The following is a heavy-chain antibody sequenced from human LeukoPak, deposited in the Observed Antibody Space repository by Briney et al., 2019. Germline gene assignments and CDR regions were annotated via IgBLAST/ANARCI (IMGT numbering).Heavy chain of an antibody. V-gene: IGHV1-46*01. J-gene: IGHJ6*02. CDR1: GYTFTSYY. Sequence: ASVKVSCKASGYTFTSYYMHWVRQAPGQGLEWMGIINPSGGSTSYAQKFQGRVTMTRDTSTSTVYMELSSLRSEDTAVYYCARAPLSRYYDFWSGYGMDVWGQGTTVTVFS. CDR2: INPSGGST. CDR3: ARAPLSRYYDFWSGYGMDV. D-gene: IGHD3-3*01.